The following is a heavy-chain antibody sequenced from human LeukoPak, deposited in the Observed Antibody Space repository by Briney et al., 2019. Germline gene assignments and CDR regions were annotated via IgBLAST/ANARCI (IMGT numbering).Heavy chain of an antibody. CDR3: ARCGYGDYYYYFMDD. J-gene: IGHJ6*03. CDR2: MNPNSGNT. D-gene: IGHD3-22*01. CDR1: GYTFTSYD. V-gene: IGHV1-8*01. Sequence: ASVKLSCRASGYTFTSYDINWVRQATGPGLEWMGWMNPNSGNTGTAQKLQGRVTMTRNNSTATTYMELRSLLLEDTAVYYCARCGYGDYYYYFMDDWGKGTTVTVSS.